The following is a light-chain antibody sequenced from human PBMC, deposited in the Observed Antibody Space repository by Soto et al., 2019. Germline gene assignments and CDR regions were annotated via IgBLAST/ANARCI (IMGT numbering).Light chain of an antibody. Sequence: QSVLTQPASVSGYPGQSITISCTGTSSDVGSYNLVSWYQQHPGKAPKLMIYEVSKRPSGVSNRFSGSKSGNTASLTISGLQAEDEADYYCCSYAGSSTFVVFGTGTKVTVL. CDR3: CSYAGSSTFVV. J-gene: IGLJ1*01. CDR2: EVS. V-gene: IGLV2-23*02. CDR1: SSDVGSYNL.